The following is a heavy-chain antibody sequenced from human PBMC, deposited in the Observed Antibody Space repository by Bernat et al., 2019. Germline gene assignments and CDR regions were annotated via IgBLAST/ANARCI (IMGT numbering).Heavy chain of an antibody. V-gene: IGHV3-48*03. CDR1: GFTFSSYE. CDR3: ERTIPENYDILTGYYNGGDAFDI. Sequence: EVQLVESGGGLVQPGGSLRLSCAASGFTFSSYEMNWVRQAPGKGLEWVSYISSSGSTIYYADSVKGRFTISRDNAKNSLYLQMNSLRAEDTAVYYCERTIPENYDILTGYYNGGDAFDIWGQGTMVTVSS. J-gene: IGHJ3*02. D-gene: IGHD3-9*01. CDR2: ISSSGSTI.